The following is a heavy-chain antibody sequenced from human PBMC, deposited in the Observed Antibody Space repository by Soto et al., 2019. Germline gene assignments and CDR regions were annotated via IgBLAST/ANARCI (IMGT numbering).Heavy chain of an antibody. Sequence: GGSLRLSCAASGFTLNVYGIHWVRQAPGKGLEWVAIIWYDGTKKYYADSVKGRFSIPRDNSKDTLYLQMNGLRAEDTAVYYCAKRPMLEKTPGPFDYWGQGALVTVSS. CDR2: IWYDGTKK. CDR3: AKRPMLEKTPGPFDY. CDR1: GFTLNVYG. D-gene: IGHD2-8*02. J-gene: IGHJ4*02. V-gene: IGHV3-33*06.